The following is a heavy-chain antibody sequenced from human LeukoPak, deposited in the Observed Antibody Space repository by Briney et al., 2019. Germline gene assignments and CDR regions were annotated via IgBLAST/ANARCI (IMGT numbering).Heavy chain of an antibody. Sequence: GGSLRLSCAASGFTFTSYAMSWVRQAPGKGLEWVAVIWSDGSKEYYADSVKGRFTISRDNSKNTLYLQMNSLRAEDTAVYYCARDRSSSYDYWGQGTLVTVSS. D-gene: IGHD6-13*01. V-gene: IGHV3-33*08. J-gene: IGHJ4*02. CDR2: IWSDGSKE. CDR1: GFTFTSYA. CDR3: ARDRSSSYDY.